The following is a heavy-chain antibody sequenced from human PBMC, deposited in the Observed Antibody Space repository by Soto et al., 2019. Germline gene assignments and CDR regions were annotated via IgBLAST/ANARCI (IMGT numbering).Heavy chain of an antibody. D-gene: IGHD1-7*01. Sequence: SETLSLTCTVSGGSISSGGYYWSWIRQHPGKGLEWIGYIYYSGSTYYNPSLKSRVTISVDTSKNQFSLQLTSVTPEYTAVYYCAGTTSHQWYYMDVWGKGTTVTVSS. CDR1: GGSISSGGYY. CDR2: IYYSGST. J-gene: IGHJ6*03. CDR3: AGTTSHQWYYMDV. V-gene: IGHV4-31*03.